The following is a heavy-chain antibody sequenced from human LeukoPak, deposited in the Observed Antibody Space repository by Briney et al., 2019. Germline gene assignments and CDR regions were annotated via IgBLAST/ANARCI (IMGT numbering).Heavy chain of an antibody. Sequence: PSETLSLTCAVSGGSISSSNWWSWIRQPPGKGLEWIGEIYHSGSTNYNPSLKSRVTISVDTSKNQLSLKLSSVTAADTAVYYCAKDSSSWIDAFDIWGQGTMVIVSS. CDR3: AKDSSSWIDAFDI. CDR1: GGSISSSNW. V-gene: IGHV4-4*02. D-gene: IGHD6-13*01. J-gene: IGHJ3*02. CDR2: IYHSGST.